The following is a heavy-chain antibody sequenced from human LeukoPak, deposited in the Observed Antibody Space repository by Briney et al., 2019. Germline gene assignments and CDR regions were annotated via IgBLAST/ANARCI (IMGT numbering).Heavy chain of an antibody. V-gene: IGHV3-21*01. CDR3: ARQTGSGLFILP. J-gene: IGHJ4*02. Sequence: GGSLRLSCAASGFTFSSYGMHWVRQAPGKGLEWVSSISSSSSYIYYADSVKGRFTISRDNAKNSLYLQMNSLRAEDTAVYYCARQTGSGLFILPGGQGTLVTVSS. CDR1: GFTFSSYG. CDR2: ISSSSSYI. D-gene: IGHD3/OR15-3a*01.